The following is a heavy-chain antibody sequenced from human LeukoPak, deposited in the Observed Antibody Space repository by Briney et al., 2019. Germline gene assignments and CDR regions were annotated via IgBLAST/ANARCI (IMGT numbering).Heavy chain of an antibody. CDR1: VGTFSSYA. D-gene: IGHD2-2*01. V-gene: IGHV1-69*01. CDR2: IIPIFGTA. J-gene: IGHJ3*02. CDR3: ARDTILYCSSTSCYDAFDI. Sequence: SVKVSCKASVGTFSSYAISWVRQAPGQGLEWMGGIIPIFGTANYAQKFQGRVTITADESTSTAYMELSSLRSEDTAVYYCARDTILYCSSTSCYDAFDIWGQGTMVTVSS.